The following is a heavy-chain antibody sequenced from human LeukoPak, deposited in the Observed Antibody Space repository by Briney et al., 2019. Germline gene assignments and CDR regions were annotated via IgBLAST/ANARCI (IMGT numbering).Heavy chain of an antibody. CDR1: GFTFSTYS. V-gene: IGHV3-21*01. D-gene: IGHD3-9*01. Sequence: GGSLRLSCAASGFTFSTYSMNWVRQAPGKGLEWVSYISSSSSYIYYADSVKGRFTISRDNAKNSLYLQMNSLRAEDTAVYYCAREDYDILTGYSDWGQGTLVTVSS. J-gene: IGHJ4*02. CDR3: AREDYDILTGYSD. CDR2: ISSSSSYI.